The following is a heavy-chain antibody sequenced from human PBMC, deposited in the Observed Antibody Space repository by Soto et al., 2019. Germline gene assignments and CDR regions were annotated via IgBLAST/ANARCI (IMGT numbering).Heavy chain of an antibody. V-gene: IGHV3-53*01. J-gene: IGHJ4*02. Sequence: QPGGCMGLPCAASGFTVSSNYMSWVRQAPGKGLEWVSVIYSGGSTYYADSVKGRFTISRDNSKNTLYLQMNSLRAEDTAVYYCAREDYDILTGSYYFDYWGQGTLVTVSS. CDR3: AREDYDILTGSYYFDY. CDR1: GFTVSSNY. CDR2: IYSGGST. D-gene: IGHD3-9*01.